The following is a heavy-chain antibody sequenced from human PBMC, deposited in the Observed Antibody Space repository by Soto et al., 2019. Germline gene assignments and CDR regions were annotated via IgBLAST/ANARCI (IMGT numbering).Heavy chain of an antibody. CDR1: GYTFTSYY. J-gene: IGHJ4*02. D-gene: IGHD3-22*01. CDR2: INPSGGST. V-gene: IGHV1-46*01. CDR3: ARVGYYYDSSGPLDY. Sequence: ASVKVSCKASGYTFTSYYMHWVRLAPGQGLEWMGIINPSGGSTSYAQKFQGRVTMTRDTSTSTVYMELSSLRSEDTAVYYCARVGYYYDSSGPLDYWGQGTLVTVSS.